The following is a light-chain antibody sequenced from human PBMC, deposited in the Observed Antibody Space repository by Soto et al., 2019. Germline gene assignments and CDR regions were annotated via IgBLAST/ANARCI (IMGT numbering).Light chain of an antibody. CDR3: CSYASNIYV. CDR1: SSDVGGYNY. J-gene: IGLJ1*01. Sequence: QSALTQPASVSGSPGQSITISCTGTSSDVGGYNYVSWYQQHPGKAPKLMIYEVSNRPSGVSNRFSGSKSGNTASLTISGLQAEDEADYYCCSYASNIYVFGTGTKLTVL. CDR2: EVS. V-gene: IGLV2-14*01.